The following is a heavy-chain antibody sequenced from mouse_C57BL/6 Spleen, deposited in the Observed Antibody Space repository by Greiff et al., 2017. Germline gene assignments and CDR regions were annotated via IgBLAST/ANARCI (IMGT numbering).Heavy chain of an antibody. CDR1: GYSITSGYY. V-gene: IGHV3-6*01. Sequence: EVKLEESGPGLVKPSQSLSLTCSVTGYSITSGYYWNWIRQFPGNKLEWMGYISYDGSNNYNPSLKNRISITRDTSKNQFFLKLNSVTTEDTTTYYCARDRDYDWFAYWGQGTLVTVSA. J-gene: IGHJ3*01. CDR3: ARDRDYDWFAY. D-gene: IGHD2-4*01. CDR2: ISYDGSN.